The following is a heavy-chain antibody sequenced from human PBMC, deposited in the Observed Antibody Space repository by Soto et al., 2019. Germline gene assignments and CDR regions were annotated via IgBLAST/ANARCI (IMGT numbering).Heavy chain of an antibody. Sequence: QVQLVESGGGLVKPGGSLRLSCAASGFTFSDYYMSWIRQAPGKGLEWVSYISSSSSYTNYADSVKGRFTISIDNVKNSLYLQMNSLRAEDTALYYCARDHHRYSGYDYVDYWGQGTLVTVSS. CDR3: ARDHHRYSGYDYVDY. V-gene: IGHV3-11*05. CDR2: ISSSSSYT. D-gene: IGHD5-12*01. J-gene: IGHJ4*02. CDR1: GFTFSDYY.